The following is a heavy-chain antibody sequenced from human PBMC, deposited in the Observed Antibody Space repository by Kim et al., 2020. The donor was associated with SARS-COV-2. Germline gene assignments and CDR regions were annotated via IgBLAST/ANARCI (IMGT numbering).Heavy chain of an antibody. J-gene: IGHJ4*02. Sequence: SETLSLTCTVSGGSISSYYWSWIRQPPGKGLEWIGYIYYSGSTNYNPSLKSRVTISVDTSKNQFSLKLSSVTAADTAVYYCAGTDSSGYYRAPPYYFDYWGQGTLVTVSS. CDR2: IYYSGST. V-gene: IGHV4-59*01. CDR3: AGTDSSGYYRAPPYYFDY. D-gene: IGHD3-22*01. CDR1: GGSISSYY.